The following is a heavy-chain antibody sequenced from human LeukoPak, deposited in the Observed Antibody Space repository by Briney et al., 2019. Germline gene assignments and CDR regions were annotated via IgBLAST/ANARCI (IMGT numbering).Heavy chain of an antibody. CDR1: GFTFSNAW. Sequence: GGSLRLSCAGSGFTFSNAWMSWVRQAPGKGLEWVGRIKSKSDGGTTDYAAPVKGRFTISRDDSRNTMNVQMNSLKTEDTAVYYCVACWYFDIWGRGTLDTVSS. V-gene: IGHV3-15*01. J-gene: IGHJ2*01. CDR2: IKSKSDGGTT. CDR3: VACWYFDI.